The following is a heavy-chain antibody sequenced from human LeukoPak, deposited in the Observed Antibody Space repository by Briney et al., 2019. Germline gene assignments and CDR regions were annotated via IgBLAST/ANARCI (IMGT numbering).Heavy chain of an antibody. D-gene: IGHD2-2*02. Sequence: GGSLRLSCVASGFTFSSYGMHWVRQAPGKGLEWVGRIKSKTDGGTTDYAAPVKGRFTISRDDSKNTLYLQMNSLKTEDTAVYYCTTIVVVPAAIGLDAFDIWGQGTMVTVSS. CDR2: IKSKTDGGTT. V-gene: IGHV3-15*01. J-gene: IGHJ3*02. CDR1: GFTFSSYG. CDR3: TTIVVVPAAIGLDAFDI.